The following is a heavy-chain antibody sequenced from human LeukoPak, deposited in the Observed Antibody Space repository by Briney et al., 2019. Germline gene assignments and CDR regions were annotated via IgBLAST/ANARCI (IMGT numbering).Heavy chain of an antibody. D-gene: IGHD4-11*01. CDR2: IYYSGST. Sequence: SETLSLTCTVSDDSITSTTYYWDWIRQPPGKGLEWIGNIYYSGSTNYNPSLKSRVTISLDRSKNQFSLKLSSVTAADTAVYYCARGYRYYNIDVWGKGTTVTVS. CDR3: ARGYRYYNIDV. J-gene: IGHJ6*03. CDR1: DDSITSTTYY. V-gene: IGHV4-39*02.